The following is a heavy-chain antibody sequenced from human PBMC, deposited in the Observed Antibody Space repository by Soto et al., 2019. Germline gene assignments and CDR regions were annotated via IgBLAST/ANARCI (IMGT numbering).Heavy chain of an antibody. CDR1: GGTFSSYA. CDR2: IIPIFGTA. D-gene: IGHD6-13*01. CDR3: AIPYGGAAGMRYYYGMDV. Sequence: VKVSCKASGGTFSSYAISWVRQAPGQGLEWMGGIIPIFGTANYAQKFQGRVTITADESTSTAYMELSSLRSEDTAVYYCAIPYGGAAGMRYYYGMDVWGQGTTVTVSS. J-gene: IGHJ6*02. V-gene: IGHV1-69*01.